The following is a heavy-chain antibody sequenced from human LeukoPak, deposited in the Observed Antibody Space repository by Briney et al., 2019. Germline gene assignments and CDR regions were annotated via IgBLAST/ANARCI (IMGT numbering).Heavy chain of an antibody. V-gene: IGHV1-18*01. CDR2: ISTRSGNA. CDR3: ARGGNRHWFDP. D-gene: IGHD2/OR15-2a*01. J-gene: IGHJ5*02. CDR1: GYTFVSYG. Sequence: ASVKVSCKASGYTFVSYGITWVRQAPGQGLEWMGWISTRSGNANYAQKFQGRVTMTTDTSTSTAYMQMRSLRSDDTAVYYCARGGNRHWFDPWGQGTLVTVSS.